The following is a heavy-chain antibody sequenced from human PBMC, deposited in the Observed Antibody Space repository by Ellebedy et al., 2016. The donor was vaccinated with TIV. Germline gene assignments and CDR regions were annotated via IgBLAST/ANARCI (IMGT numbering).Heavy chain of an antibody. D-gene: IGHD6-19*01. Sequence: GESLKISCAASGFTFSRSGMHWVRQAPGKGLDWVAIIWYDGSIQYYADSVKGRFTISRNNSKNTLYLQMNSLIDEDKAVYFCATVRDGVWYADCWGQGTLVTVSS. J-gene: IGHJ4*02. CDR3: ATVRDGVWYADC. CDR2: IWYDGSIQ. CDR1: GFTFSRSG. V-gene: IGHV3-33*01.